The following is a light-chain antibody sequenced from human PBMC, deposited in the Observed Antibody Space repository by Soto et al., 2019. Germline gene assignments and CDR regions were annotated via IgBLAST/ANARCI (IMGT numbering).Light chain of an antibody. CDR1: SSNIGAGYD. J-gene: IGLJ2*01. CDR3: QSYDSSLSGYVV. V-gene: IGLV1-40*01. CDR2: GNS. Sequence: QSVLTQPPSVSGAPGQRVTISCTGSSSNIGAGYDVHWYQQLPGTAAKLLIYGNSNRLSGVPDRFSGSKSGTSASLASTGLQAEDEADYYFQSYDSSLSGYVVFGGGTKLTVL.